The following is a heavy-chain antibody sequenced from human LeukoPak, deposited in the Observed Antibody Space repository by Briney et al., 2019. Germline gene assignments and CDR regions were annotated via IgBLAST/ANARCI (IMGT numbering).Heavy chain of an antibody. J-gene: IGHJ6*04. CDR3: AELGITMIGGV. CDR2: ISSSGGTI. Sequence: GGSLRLSCVASGITFSSYEMNWVRQAPGEGLEWLSYISSSGGTIYYADSVKGRFTISRNNAENSLYLQMNSLRAEDTAVYYCAELGITMIGGVWGKGTTVTISS. CDR1: GITFSSYE. V-gene: IGHV3-48*03. D-gene: IGHD3-10*02.